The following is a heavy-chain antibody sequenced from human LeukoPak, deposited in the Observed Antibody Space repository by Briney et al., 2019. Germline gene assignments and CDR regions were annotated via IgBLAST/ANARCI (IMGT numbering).Heavy chain of an antibody. CDR3: AKGADYEPYYYYYYMDV. D-gene: IGHD4-17*01. CDR1: GFTFSSYE. CDR2: ISSSGSTI. Sequence: GGSLRLSCAASGFTFSSYEMHWVRQAPGKGLEWVSYISSSGSTIYYADSVKGRFTISRDNAKNSLYLQMNSLRAEDTAVYYCAKGADYEPYYYYYYMDVWGKGTTVTASS. V-gene: IGHV3-48*03. J-gene: IGHJ6*03.